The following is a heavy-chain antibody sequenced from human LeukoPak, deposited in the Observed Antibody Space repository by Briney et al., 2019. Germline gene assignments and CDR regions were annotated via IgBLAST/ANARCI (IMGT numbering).Heavy chain of an antibody. V-gene: IGHV3-53*01. CDR3: ARGRDGYNSGPFDY. CDR1: GFTVSSNY. Sequence: GGSLRLSCAASGFTVSSNYMSWVRQAPGKGLEWVSVINSGGSTYYADSVKGRFTISRDNSKNTLYLQMNSLRAEDTAVYYCARGRDGYNSGPFDYWGQGTLVTVSS. CDR2: INSGGST. D-gene: IGHD5-24*01. J-gene: IGHJ4*02.